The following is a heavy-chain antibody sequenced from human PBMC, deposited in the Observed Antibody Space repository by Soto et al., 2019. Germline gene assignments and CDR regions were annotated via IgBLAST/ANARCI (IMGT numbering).Heavy chain of an antibody. D-gene: IGHD3-10*01. V-gene: IGHV4-4*02. Sequence: QVQLQESGPGLLKPSGALSLTCDVSGGSISSSNWWTWFRQPPWKRLEWMGEIYHTGSTNYNPSLKSRVNILLDKSKNQFSLKLGSVTAADTAVYSCAADAGPNYGPLDYWGQGILVTVSS. CDR1: GGSISSSNW. CDR2: IYHTGST. J-gene: IGHJ4*02. CDR3: AADAGPNYGPLDY.